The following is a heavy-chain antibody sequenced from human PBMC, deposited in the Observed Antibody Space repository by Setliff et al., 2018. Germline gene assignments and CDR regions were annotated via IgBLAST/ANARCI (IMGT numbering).Heavy chain of an antibody. CDR3: ARAKGNDYSMDV. Sequence: GGSLRLSCAASGFTFSDYSMNWVRQAPGKGLEWASDISSSSSTIYYADSVKGRFTISRDNAQNSLYLQMNSLRAEDTAVYYCARAKGNDYSMDVWGKGTTVTVSS. J-gene: IGHJ6*03. V-gene: IGHV3-48*01. CDR1: GFTFSDYS. CDR2: ISSSSSTI.